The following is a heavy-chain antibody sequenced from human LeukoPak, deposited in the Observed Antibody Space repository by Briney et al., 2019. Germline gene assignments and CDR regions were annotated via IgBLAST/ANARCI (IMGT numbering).Heavy chain of an antibody. D-gene: IGHD6-6*01. J-gene: IGHJ5*02. CDR2: INQSGST. CDR1: GGSFSGYY. Sequence: SETLSLTCAVYGGSFSGYYWSWIRQPPGKGLEWIGVINQSGSTNYNPSRKCRVTISLHTSKNRFSLKLSSVTAAHTAVHYCARVVAARVGGSKGCEPWCEGTLFTLSS. CDR3: ARVVAARVGGSKGCEP. V-gene: IGHV4-34*01.